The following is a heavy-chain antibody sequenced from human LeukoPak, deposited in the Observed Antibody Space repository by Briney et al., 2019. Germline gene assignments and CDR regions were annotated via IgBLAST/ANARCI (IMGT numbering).Heavy chain of an antibody. D-gene: IGHD6-19*01. CDR1: GFTFSSYE. CDR3: ATLWDPVAGTTQPLL. Sequence: GGSLRLSCAASGFTFSSYEMNWVRQAPGKGLEWVSYISGSGSTIYYGDSLKGRYTISRDNANNSLYLQMNSLRVEDTAVYYCATLWDPVAGTTQPLLWGQGTLVTVSS. CDR2: ISGSGSTI. V-gene: IGHV3-48*03. J-gene: IGHJ4*02.